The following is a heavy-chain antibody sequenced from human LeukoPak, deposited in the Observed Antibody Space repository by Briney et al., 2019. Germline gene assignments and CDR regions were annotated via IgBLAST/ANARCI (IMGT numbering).Heavy chain of an antibody. V-gene: IGHV3-13*01. CDR3: ARSCGSGCPFDY. Sequence: PGGSLRLSCAASGFTFSSYDMHWVRQATGKGLEWVSAIGTAGDTYYPGSVKGRFTISRENAKNSLYLQMNSLRAGDTAVYYCARSCGSGCPFDYWGQGTLVTVSS. D-gene: IGHD6-19*01. CDR1: GFTFSSYD. CDR2: IGTAGDT. J-gene: IGHJ4*02.